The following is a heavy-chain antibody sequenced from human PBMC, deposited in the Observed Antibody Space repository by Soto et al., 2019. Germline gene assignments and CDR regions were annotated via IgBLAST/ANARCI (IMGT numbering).Heavy chain of an antibody. CDR2: IIPIFGTA. Sequence: SVKVSCKASGGTFSSYAISWVRQAPGQGLEWMGGIIPIFGTANYAQKFQGRVTITADESTSTAYMELSSLRSEDTAVYYCASLAAAGTYFDYWGQGILVTVSS. J-gene: IGHJ4*02. CDR3: ASLAAAGTYFDY. CDR1: GGTFSSYA. D-gene: IGHD6-13*01. V-gene: IGHV1-69*13.